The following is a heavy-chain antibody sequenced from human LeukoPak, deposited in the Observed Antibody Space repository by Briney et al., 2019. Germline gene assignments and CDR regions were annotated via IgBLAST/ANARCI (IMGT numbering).Heavy chain of an antibody. V-gene: IGHV1-69*06. CDR1: GGTFTTYA. J-gene: IGHJ4*02. D-gene: IGHD2-2*03. CDR3: ARGDTLMDIEH. CDR2: IIPIFGTA. Sequence: GASVKVSCKASGGTFTTYAINWVRQAPGQGLEWMGGIIPIFGTANYAQKFQGRVTITADKSTRTTYMEVSSLRSEDTAVYYCARGDTLMDIEHWGQGTLVTVSS.